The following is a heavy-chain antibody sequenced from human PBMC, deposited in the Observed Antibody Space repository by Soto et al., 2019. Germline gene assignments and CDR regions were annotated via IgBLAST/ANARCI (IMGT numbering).Heavy chain of an antibody. CDR2: IIPIFGTA. Sequence: QVQLVQSGAEVKKPGSSVKVSCKASGGTFSSYAISWVRQAPGQGLEWMGGIIPIFGTANYAQKFQGRVTITADESTITAYMQLSRLRSEDTAVYYCASRRGAIAARPARGYYFDYWGQGTLVTVSS. D-gene: IGHD6-6*01. V-gene: IGHV1-69*01. CDR3: ASRRGAIAARPARGYYFDY. CDR1: GGTFSSYA. J-gene: IGHJ4*02.